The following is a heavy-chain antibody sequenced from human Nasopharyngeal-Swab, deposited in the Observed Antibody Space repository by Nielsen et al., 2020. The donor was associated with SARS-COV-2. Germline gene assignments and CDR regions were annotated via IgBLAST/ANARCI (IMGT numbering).Heavy chain of an antibody. V-gene: IGHV3-49*04. D-gene: IGHD3-10*01. Sequence: GESLKISCPASGFTFGDYAMSWVRQAPGKGLEWVGFIRSKAYGGTTEYAASVKGRFTISRDDSKSIAYLQMNSLKTEDTAVYYCTRGSGSYYTRYYYYGMDVWGQGTTVTVSS. J-gene: IGHJ6*02. CDR2: IRSKAYGGTT. CDR1: GFTFGDYA. CDR3: TRGSGSYYTRYYYYGMDV.